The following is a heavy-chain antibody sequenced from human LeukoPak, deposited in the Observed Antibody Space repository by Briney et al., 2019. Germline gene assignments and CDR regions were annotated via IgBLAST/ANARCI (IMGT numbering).Heavy chain of an antibody. V-gene: IGHV4-39*07. CDR3: AREGGIAVAGMVD. J-gene: IGHJ4*02. CDR1: GGSISSSSYY. CDR2: IYYSGST. D-gene: IGHD6-19*01. Sequence: SETLSLTCTVSGGSISSSSYYWGWIRQPPGKGLEWIGSIYYSGSTYYNPSLKSRVTISVDTSKNQFSLKLSSVTAADTAVYYCAREGGIAVAGMVDWGQGTLVTVSS.